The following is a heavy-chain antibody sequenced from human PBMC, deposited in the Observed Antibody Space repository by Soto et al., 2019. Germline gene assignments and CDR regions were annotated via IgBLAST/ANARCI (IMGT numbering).Heavy chain of an antibody. CDR2: ISYDGSNK. CDR1: GFTFSSYA. Sequence: GGSLRLSCAASGFTFSSYAMHWVRQAPGKGLEWVAVISYDGSNKYYADSVKGRFTISRDNSKNTLYLQMNSLRAEDTAVYYCSADYGDYVGPQSQYYYYGMDVWGQGTTVTVSS. J-gene: IGHJ6*02. V-gene: IGHV3-30-3*01. D-gene: IGHD4-17*01. CDR3: SADYGDYVGPQSQYYYYGMDV.